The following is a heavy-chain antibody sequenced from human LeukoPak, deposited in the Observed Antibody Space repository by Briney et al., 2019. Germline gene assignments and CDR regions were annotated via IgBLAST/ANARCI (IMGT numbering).Heavy chain of an antibody. V-gene: IGHV3-21*01. CDR1: GFAFSSYS. CDR3: ARDHELYCSGGSCSRMDV. D-gene: IGHD2-15*01. Sequence: PGGSLRLSCAASGFAFSSYSMHWVRQAPGKGLEWVSFISGSSSYIYYADSLKGRFTISRDNAKKSLYLQMSSLRAEDTAVYYCARDHELYCSGGSCSRMDVWGKGTTVTISS. CDR2: ISGSSSYI. J-gene: IGHJ6*03.